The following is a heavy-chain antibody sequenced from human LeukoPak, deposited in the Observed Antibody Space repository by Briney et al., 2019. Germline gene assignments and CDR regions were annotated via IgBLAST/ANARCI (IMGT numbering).Heavy chain of an antibody. Sequence: SETLSLTCTVSGYSISNGYYWGWIRQPPGKGLEWIGDIFHSGNTYYNPSLKSRVTISVDTSKNQFSLKLRSVTAADTAVYYCAREQAAAGFDYWGQGTLVTVSS. D-gene: IGHD6-13*01. CDR3: AREQAAAGFDY. V-gene: IGHV4-38-2*02. CDR1: GYSISNGYY. CDR2: IFHSGNT. J-gene: IGHJ4*02.